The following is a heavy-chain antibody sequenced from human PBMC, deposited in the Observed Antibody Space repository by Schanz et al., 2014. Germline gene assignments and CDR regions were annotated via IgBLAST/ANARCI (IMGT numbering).Heavy chain of an antibody. CDR3: ARGLRPFAELSAY. V-gene: IGHV4-34*01. J-gene: IGHJ4*02. CDR2: INHGGST. CDR1: GGSFSGYY. D-gene: IGHD3-10*01. Sequence: QVQLQQWGAGLLKPSETLSLTCAVYGGSFSGYYWSWIRQPPGKGLEWIAEINHGGSTNYNPSLKSRVTRAVSTSKNQFSLNLRSVTAADAAVYYCARGLRPFAELSAYWGQGTLVTVSS.